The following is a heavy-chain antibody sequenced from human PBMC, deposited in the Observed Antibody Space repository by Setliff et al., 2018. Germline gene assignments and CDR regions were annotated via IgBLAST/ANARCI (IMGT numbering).Heavy chain of an antibody. J-gene: IGHJ3*02. CDR3: ARSVVVIAYDAFDI. Sequence: ASETLSLTCTVSGGSISSSSYYWGWIRQPPGKGLEWIGSIYYSGSTYYNPSLKSRVTISVDTSKNQFSLKLSSVTAADTAVYYCARSVVVIAYDAFDIWGQGTMVTVSS. CDR2: IYYSGST. V-gene: IGHV4-39*01. D-gene: IGHD2-21*01. CDR1: GGSISSSSYY.